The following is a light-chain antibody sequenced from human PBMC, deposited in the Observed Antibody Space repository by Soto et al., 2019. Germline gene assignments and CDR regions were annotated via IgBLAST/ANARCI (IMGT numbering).Light chain of an antibody. CDR2: AAS. CDR1: QDIGNF. CDR3: QKYNSAPLT. Sequence: ILMTQSPSSLSAFVGDRVTITCRASQDIGNFLAWYQQKPGKVPKLLIYAASTLQSGVPSRFSGSGSGTDFTLTISSLQPEDVAAYYCQKYNSAPLTFGGGTKVDIK. V-gene: IGKV1-27*01. J-gene: IGKJ4*01.